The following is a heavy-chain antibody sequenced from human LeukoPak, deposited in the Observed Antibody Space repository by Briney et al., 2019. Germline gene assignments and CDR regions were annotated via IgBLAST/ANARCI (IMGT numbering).Heavy chain of an antibody. J-gene: IGHJ2*01. V-gene: IGHV1-8*01. CDR1: GYTFTSYD. Sequence: SVKVSCKASGYTFTSYDINWVRQATGQGLEWMGWMNPNSGNTGYAQKFQGRVTMTRNTSISTAYMELSSLRSEDTAVYYCARNPTVAGHWYFNLWGRGTLVTVSS. CDR2: MNPNSGNT. D-gene: IGHD6-19*01. CDR3: ARNPTVAGHWYFNL.